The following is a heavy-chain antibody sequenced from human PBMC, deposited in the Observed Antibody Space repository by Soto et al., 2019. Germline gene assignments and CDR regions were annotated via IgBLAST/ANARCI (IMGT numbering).Heavy chain of an antibody. Sequence: QVQLQESGPGLVKPSQTLSLTCTVSGGSISSGGYYWSWIRQHPGKGLEWIGYIYYNGDTYYNPSLKSRASISIDTSKNQFSLRLTSVTAADTAVYYCARSHRDNWGSPDYFDYWGQGTRVTVSS. CDR1: GGSISSGGYY. V-gene: IGHV4-31*03. D-gene: IGHD7-27*01. CDR3: ARSHRDNWGSPDYFDY. J-gene: IGHJ4*02. CDR2: IYYNGDT.